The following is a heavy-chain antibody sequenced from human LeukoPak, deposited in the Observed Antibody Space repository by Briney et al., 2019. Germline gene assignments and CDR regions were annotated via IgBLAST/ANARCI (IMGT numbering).Heavy chain of an antibody. CDR1: GYTFTGYY. CDR2: INPNSGGT. V-gene: IGHV1-2*02. J-gene: IGHJ1*01. D-gene: IGHD3-22*01. CDR3: ARVRSLGSGYYL. Sequence: ASVKVSCKASGYTFTGYYMYWVRQAPGQGLEWMGWINPNSGGTNYAQKFQGRVTMTRDTSISTAYMELSRLRSDDTAVYYCARVRSLGSGYYLWGQGTLVTVSS.